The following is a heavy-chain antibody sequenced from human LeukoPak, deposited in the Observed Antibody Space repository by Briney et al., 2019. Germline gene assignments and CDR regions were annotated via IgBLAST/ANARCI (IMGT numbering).Heavy chain of an antibody. CDR2: ISYDGNNK. J-gene: IGHJ6*03. Sequence: GGSLRLSCAASGFTFSSYGMHWVRQAPGKGLEWVAVISYDGNNKYYADSVKGRFTISRDNSKNTLYMQMNSLRPEDTAVYYCARLRDYYYNYMDVWGKGTTVTISS. CDR1: GFTFSSYG. CDR3: ARLRDYYYNYMDV. V-gene: IGHV3-30*03.